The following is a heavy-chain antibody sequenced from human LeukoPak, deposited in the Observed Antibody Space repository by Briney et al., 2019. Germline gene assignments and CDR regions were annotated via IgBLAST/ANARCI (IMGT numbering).Heavy chain of an antibody. V-gene: IGHV1-2*02. J-gene: IGHJ4*02. CDR1: GYTFAGCY. D-gene: IGHD3-10*01. Sequence: ASVKVSCKASGYTFAGCYIHWVRQAPGQGLEWMGWINPDSGGINYAQNFQGRVTMTRDTSISTASMELSSLRSDDTAVYYCARVPMARGASADYWGQGTLVTVSS. CDR2: INPDSGGI. CDR3: ARVPMARGASADY.